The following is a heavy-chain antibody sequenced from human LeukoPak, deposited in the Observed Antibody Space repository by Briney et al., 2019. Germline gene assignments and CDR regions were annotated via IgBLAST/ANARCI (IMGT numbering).Heavy chain of an antibody. CDR3: ARDNVGWFDP. CDR2: VYYTGYT. V-gene: IGHV4-59*02. CDR1: GGSVNGYY. Sequence: SETLSLTCTVSGGSVNGYYWSWLRQPPGKGLEWIGYVYYTGYTNYNPSLKSRVTISVDTSKNQFSLELSSVTAADTAIYYCARDNVGWFDPWGQGTLVTVSS. J-gene: IGHJ5*02.